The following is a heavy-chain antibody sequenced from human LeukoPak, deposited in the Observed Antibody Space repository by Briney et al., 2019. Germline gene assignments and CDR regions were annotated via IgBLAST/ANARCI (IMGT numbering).Heavy chain of an antibody. V-gene: IGHV1-8*01. Sequence: ASVKVSCKASGYTFTSYDINCVRQATGQGLEWMGWMNPNSGNTGYAQKFQGRVTMTRNTSISTAYMELSSLRSEDTAVYYCARGWASGSYRKSGFDYWGQGTLVTVSS. CDR3: ARGWASGSYRKSGFDY. CDR2: MNPNSGNT. CDR1: GYTFTSYD. D-gene: IGHD3-10*01. J-gene: IGHJ4*02.